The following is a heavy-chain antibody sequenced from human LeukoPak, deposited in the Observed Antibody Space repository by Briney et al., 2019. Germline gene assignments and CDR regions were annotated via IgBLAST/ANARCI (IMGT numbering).Heavy chain of an antibody. CDR2: LIPIFGTA. Sequence: GASVKVSCKASGGTFSSYAISWVRQAPGQELEWMGGLIPIFGTANYAQKFQGRVTITADESTSTAYMELSSLRSEDTAVYYCARGAYYDSNGYLEYFQHWGQGTLVTVSS. V-gene: IGHV1-69*01. CDR1: GGTFSSYA. CDR3: ARGAYYDSNGYLEYFQH. J-gene: IGHJ1*01. D-gene: IGHD3-22*01.